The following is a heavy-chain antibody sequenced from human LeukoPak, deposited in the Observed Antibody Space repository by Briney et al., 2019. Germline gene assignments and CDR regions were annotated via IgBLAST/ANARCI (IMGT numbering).Heavy chain of an antibody. CDR1: GFTFNDFA. Sequence: PGGSLRLSCAASGFTFNDFAMTWVRQAPGKGLEWVSTIADAGTYYADSVKGRFIISRDNYKNMLYLQLNSLRADDTAMYYCARNLGPFDVRGHGTMVTVSS. CDR2: IADAGT. V-gene: IGHV3-23*01. D-gene: IGHD3-16*01. J-gene: IGHJ3*01. CDR3: ARNLGPFDV.